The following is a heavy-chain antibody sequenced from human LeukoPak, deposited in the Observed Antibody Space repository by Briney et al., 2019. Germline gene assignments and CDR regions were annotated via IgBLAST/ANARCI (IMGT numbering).Heavy chain of an antibody. CDR2: IDDDGSDT. V-gene: IGHV3-74*01. CDR3: ARVRYCSTTSCTKAYFDS. D-gene: IGHD2-2*01. Sequence: GGSLRLSCAASGFTFSNYWMHWVRQVPGKGLVWVSRIDDDGSDTTYADSVKGRFTISRDNAKNTLYPQMNSLRVEDTAVYYCARVRYCSTTSCTKAYFDSWGQGTLVTVSS. CDR1: GFTFSNYW. J-gene: IGHJ4*02.